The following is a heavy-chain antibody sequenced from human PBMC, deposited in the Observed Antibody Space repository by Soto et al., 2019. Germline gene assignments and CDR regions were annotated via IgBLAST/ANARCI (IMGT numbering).Heavy chain of an antibody. CDR3: ARSGQQWLAGEVDY. CDR1: GFTFSSYG. J-gene: IGHJ4*02. V-gene: IGHV3-33*01. D-gene: IGHD6-19*01. Sequence: QVQLVESGGGVVQPGRSLRLSCAASGFTFSSYGMHWVRQAPGKGLEWVAVIWYDGSNKYYADSVKGRFTISRDNSKNTLYLQMNSLRAEDTAVYYCARSGQQWLAGEVDYWGQGTLVTVSS. CDR2: IWYDGSNK.